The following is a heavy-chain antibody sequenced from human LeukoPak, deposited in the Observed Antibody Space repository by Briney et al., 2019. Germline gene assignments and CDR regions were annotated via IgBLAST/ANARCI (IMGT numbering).Heavy chain of an antibody. CDR2: IYYSGST. CDR1: GGSISSYY. CDR3: ASVGSSSWYAGRWFDP. D-gene: IGHD6-13*01. V-gene: IGHV4-59*01. J-gene: IGHJ5*02. Sequence: SETLSLTCTVSGGSISSYYWSWIRQPPGKGLEWIGYIYYSGSTNYNPSLKSRVTISVDTSKNQFSLKLSSVTAADTAVYYCASVGSSSWYAGRWFDPWGQGTLVTVSS.